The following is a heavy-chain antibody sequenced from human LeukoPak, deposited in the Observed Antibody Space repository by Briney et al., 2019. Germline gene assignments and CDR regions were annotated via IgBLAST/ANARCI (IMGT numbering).Heavy chain of an antibody. CDR2: ISAYNDNT. Sequence: ASVKVSCKGSGYSFRGYGISWVRQAPGQGLEWMGWISAYNDNTIYAQKFHGRLTLTTDTSTTSVHMELRTLNSDDTAVYYCARWQWVSQNYYYMDVWGNGTTVIVCS. CDR1: GYSFRGYG. D-gene: IGHD6-19*01. CDR3: ARWQWVSQNYYYMDV. J-gene: IGHJ6*03. V-gene: IGHV1-18*01.